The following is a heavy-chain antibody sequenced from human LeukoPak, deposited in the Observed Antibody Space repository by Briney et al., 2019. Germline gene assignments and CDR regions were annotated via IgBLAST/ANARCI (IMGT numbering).Heavy chain of an antibody. CDR1: GFTVSDHY. J-gene: IGHJ4*02. CDR3: ARSALLTADPFDY. CDR2: TYTGGST. Sequence: GGSLRLSCAASGFTVSDHYMTWVRQAPGKGLEWVSITYTGGSTYSADSVKDRFTVSRDSSKNTLYLEMNSLRAEDTAIYYCARSALLTADPFDYWGQETLVTVSS. D-gene: IGHD2-2*01. V-gene: IGHV3-66*01.